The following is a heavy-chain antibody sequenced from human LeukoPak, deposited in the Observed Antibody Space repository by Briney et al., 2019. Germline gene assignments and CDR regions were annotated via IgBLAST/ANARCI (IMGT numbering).Heavy chain of an antibody. CDR1: GFTFSSYA. CDR3: AKDRSERDYGFDY. V-gene: IGHV3-23*01. J-gene: IGHJ4*02. Sequence: AGGSLRLSCAASGFTFSSYAISWVRQAPGKGLEWVSAISGSGGSTYYADSVKGRFTISRDNSKNTLYLQMNSLRAEDTAVYYCAKDRSERDYGFDYWGQGTLVTVSS. D-gene: IGHD4/OR15-4a*01. CDR2: ISGSGGST.